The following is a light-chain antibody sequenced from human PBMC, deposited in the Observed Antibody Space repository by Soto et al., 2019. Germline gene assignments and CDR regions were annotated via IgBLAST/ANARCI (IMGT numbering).Light chain of an antibody. CDR1: SSDVGGYNY. Sequence: QSALTQPASVSGSPGQSITISCTGTSSDVGGYNYVSWYQQHPGKAPKLMIYDVSNRPSRVSNRFSGSKSGNTASLTTSGLQAEDEADYYCSSYTSSSTYVFGTGTKVTVL. CDR3: SSYTSSSTYV. V-gene: IGLV2-14*01. CDR2: DVS. J-gene: IGLJ1*01.